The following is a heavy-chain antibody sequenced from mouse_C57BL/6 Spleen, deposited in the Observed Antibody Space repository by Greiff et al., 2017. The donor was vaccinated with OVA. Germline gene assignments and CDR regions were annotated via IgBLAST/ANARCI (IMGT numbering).Heavy chain of an antibody. Sequence: QVQLQQPGAELVRPGSSVKLSCKASGYTFTSYWMDWVKQRPGQGLEWIGNIYPSDSETHYNQKFKDKATLTVDKSSSTAYMQLSSLTSEDSAVYYCAREGRLRGPYAMDYWGQGTSVTVSS. D-gene: IGHD1-1*01. CDR3: AREGRLRGPYAMDY. V-gene: IGHV1-61*01. CDR2: IYPSDSET. J-gene: IGHJ4*01. CDR1: GYTFTSYW.